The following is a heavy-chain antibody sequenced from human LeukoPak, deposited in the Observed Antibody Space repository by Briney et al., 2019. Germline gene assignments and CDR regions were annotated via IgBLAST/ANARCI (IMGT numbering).Heavy chain of an antibody. D-gene: IGHD1-26*01. CDR2: IYNSGST. V-gene: IGHV4-59*08. Sequence: SETLPLTCTVSGGSISSYYWSWIRQPPGKGLEWIGYIYNSGSTNYNPSLKSRVTISVDTSKNQFSLKLSSVTAADTAVYYCARKGGSHDYWGQGTLVTVSS. CDR1: GGSISSYY. J-gene: IGHJ4*02. CDR3: ARKGGSHDY.